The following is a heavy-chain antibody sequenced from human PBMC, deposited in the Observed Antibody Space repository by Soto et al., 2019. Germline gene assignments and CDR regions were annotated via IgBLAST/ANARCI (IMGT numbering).Heavy chain of an antibody. D-gene: IGHD1-26*01. V-gene: IGHV3-9*01. CDR1: GFTFDDYA. Sequence: EVQLVESGGGLVQPGMSLRLSCAASGFTFDDYAMHWVRQAPGKGLEWVSGISWNSGTIDYADSVKGRFTVSRDNAKNSLYLQMDSLRVEDSASYHCAKDARSPSSPYFFDSWGQGTLVTVSS. J-gene: IGHJ4*02. CDR3: AKDARSPSSPYFFDS. CDR2: ISWNSGTI.